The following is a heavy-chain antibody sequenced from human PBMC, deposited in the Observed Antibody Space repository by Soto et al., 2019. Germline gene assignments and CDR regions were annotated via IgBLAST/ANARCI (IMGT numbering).Heavy chain of an antibody. CDR2: ISAYNGNT. CDR3: ARAVVLVPAAMDFDY. D-gene: IGHD2-2*01. J-gene: IGHJ4*02. Sequence: QVQLVQSGAEVKKPGASVKVSCKASGYTFTSYGISWVRQAPGQGLEWMGWISAYNGNTNYAQKLQGRVTMTTDTPTRTAYMELRSLRSDDTAVYYCARAVVLVPAAMDFDYWGQGTLVTVSS. V-gene: IGHV1-18*01. CDR1: GYTFTSYG.